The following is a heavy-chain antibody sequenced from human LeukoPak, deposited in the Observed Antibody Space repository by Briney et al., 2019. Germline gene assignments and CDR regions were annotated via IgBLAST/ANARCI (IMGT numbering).Heavy chain of an antibody. CDR2: ISWDGGRT. J-gene: IGHJ4*02. Sequence: PGGSLTLSCAASGFSFDDYAMYWVRQRPGKGLEWVSLISWDGGRTYYADSVKGRFTISRDNSKNSLFLQMNSLSTEDSALYYCAKGGYSSTFQGLDYWGQGTLVTVSS. V-gene: IGHV3-43D*03. CDR1: GFSFDDYA. CDR3: AKGGYSSTFQGLDY. D-gene: IGHD6-13*01.